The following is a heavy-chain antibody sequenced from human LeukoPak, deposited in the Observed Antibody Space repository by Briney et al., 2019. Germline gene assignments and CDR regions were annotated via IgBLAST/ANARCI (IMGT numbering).Heavy chain of an antibody. CDR2: ISSSTGII. J-gene: IGHJ5*02. CDR1: GFTFSDYY. D-gene: IGHD3-22*01. CDR3: ARPPDSNGYFYP. V-gene: IGHV3-11*04. Sequence: PGGSLRLSCAASGFTFSDYYMSWIRQAPGKGLEWVSYISSSTGIIYYADSVKGRFTISRDNAKNSLYLQMNSLRAEDTAVYYCARPPDSNGYFYPWGQGTLVTVSS.